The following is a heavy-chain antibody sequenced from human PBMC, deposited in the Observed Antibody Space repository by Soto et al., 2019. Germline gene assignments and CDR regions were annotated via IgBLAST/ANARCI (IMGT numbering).Heavy chain of an antibody. J-gene: IGHJ4*02. V-gene: IGHV3-23*01. CDR2: ISGSGGTT. CDR3: ARYYNFNSRYVNH. D-gene: IGHD3-3*01. CDR1: GFSFSNYA. Sequence: PGGSLRLSCAASGFSFSNYAMSWVRQAPGKGLGWVSGISGSGGTTYYADSVKGRFTISRDNSKNTLDLRMNSLRAEYTDLYYCARYYNFNSRYVNHWCQGTLVTVSS.